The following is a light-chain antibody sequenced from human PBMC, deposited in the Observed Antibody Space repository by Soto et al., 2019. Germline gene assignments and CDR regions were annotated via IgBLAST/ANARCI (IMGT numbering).Light chain of an antibody. CDR2: DAS. CDR1: QRVISN. Sequence: EIVMTQSPPTLSLSPGERATLSSRASQRVISNLAWYQQKPGQAPRLLLYDASTRSSGIPGRFSGSGSGTDFTLTISSLESENCAVYSCQQGNYGLSFGQGTKLEIK. J-gene: IGKJ2*01. V-gene: IGKV3-15*01. CDR3: QQGNYGLS.